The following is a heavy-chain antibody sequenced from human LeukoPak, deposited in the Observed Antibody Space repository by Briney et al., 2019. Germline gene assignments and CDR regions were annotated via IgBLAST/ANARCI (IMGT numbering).Heavy chain of an antibody. Sequence: GGSLRLSCIASGFTFSSYAMSWVRQAPGKGLEWVSIVTYSGGSTFYADSVKGRFTISRDNSKNTLYLQMNSLRAEDTAVYYCAKDLLCDYWGQGTLVTVSS. J-gene: IGHJ4*02. D-gene: IGHD3-10*01. CDR1: GFTFSSYA. CDR3: AKDLLCDY. CDR2: VTYSGGST. V-gene: IGHV3-23*01.